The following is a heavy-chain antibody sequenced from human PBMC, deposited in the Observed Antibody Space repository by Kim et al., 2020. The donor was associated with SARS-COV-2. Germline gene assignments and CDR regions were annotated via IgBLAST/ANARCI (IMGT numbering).Heavy chain of an antibody. V-gene: IGHV3-33*05. CDR1: GFTFSNYG. CDR2: VSGDRTKK. D-gene: IGHD3-10*01. Sequence: GGSLRLSCAASGFTFSNYGMHWVRQAPGKGLEWVVVVSGDRTKKYYADSVKGRFTISRDNSKNTLYLEMNSLRAEDTALYYCARGPAGNFEYWGQGALVTVSS. J-gene: IGHJ4*02. CDR3: ARGPAGNFEY.